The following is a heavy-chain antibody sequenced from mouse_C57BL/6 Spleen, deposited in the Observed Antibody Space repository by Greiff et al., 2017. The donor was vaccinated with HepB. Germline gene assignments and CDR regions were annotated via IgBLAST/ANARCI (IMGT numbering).Heavy chain of an antibody. CDR1: GYTFTDYN. D-gene: IGHD2-2*01. Sequence: EVQLQQSGPELVKPGASVKIPCKASGYTFTDYNMDWVKQSHGKSLEWIGDINPNNGGTIYNQKFKGKATLTVDKSSSTAYMELRSLTSEYTAVYSCARSVRLYYYAMDYWGQGTSVTVSS. V-gene: IGHV1-18*01. CDR2: INPNNGGT. CDR3: ARSVRLYYYAMDY. J-gene: IGHJ4*01.